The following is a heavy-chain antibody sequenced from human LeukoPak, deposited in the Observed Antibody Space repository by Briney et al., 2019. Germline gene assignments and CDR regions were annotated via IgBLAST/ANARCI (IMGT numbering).Heavy chain of an antibody. CDR2: MYYRGST. CDR1: GGSISSSSYY. D-gene: IGHD2-2*01. CDR3: ARGADIVVVPAAICAFDI. V-gene: IGHV4-39*07. J-gene: IGHJ3*02. Sequence: PSETLSLTCTVSGGSISSSSYYSGWIRQPPVKGLEWNGSMYYRGSTYYNPSLKSLVTISVDTSKNQFSLKLSSVTAADTAVYYCARGADIVVVPAAICAFDIWGQGTMVTVSS.